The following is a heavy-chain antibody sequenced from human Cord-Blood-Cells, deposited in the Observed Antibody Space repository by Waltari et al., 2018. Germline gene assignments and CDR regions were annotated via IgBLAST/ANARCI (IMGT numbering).Heavy chain of an antibody. D-gene: IGHD3-22*01. J-gene: IGHJ3*02. CDR3: AKVPYYDSSGDAFDI. CDR1: GFTFRSYG. Sequence: QVQLVESGGGVVQPGRSLRLSCAASGFTFRSYGMHWVRQAPGKGLEWVAVISYDGSNKYYADSVKGRFTISRDNSKNTLYLQMNSLRAEDTAVYYCAKVPYYDSSGDAFDIWGQGTMVTVSS. CDR2: ISYDGSNK. V-gene: IGHV3-30*18.